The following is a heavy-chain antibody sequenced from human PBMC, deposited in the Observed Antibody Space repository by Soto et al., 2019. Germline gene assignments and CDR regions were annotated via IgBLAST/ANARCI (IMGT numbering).Heavy chain of an antibody. Sequence: ELHLVESGGDLVQPGVSLRLSCAASGFTFSSHWMSWVRQAPGKGLEWVANIKGDGSETYYVDSVKGRFTISRDNAKNSLYLQMNSLRVEDTALYYCAKDVRWGQGTLVTVSS. CDR1: GFTFSSHW. J-gene: IGHJ4*02. CDR2: IKGDGSET. V-gene: IGHV3-7*05. CDR3: AKDVR.